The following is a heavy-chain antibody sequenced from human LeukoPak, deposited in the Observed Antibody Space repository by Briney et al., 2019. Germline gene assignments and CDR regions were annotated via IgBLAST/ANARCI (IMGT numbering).Heavy chain of an antibody. D-gene: IGHD1-26*01. CDR3: ARAYSRSYSHFDD. Sequence: SETLSLTRTVSGGSLSGYYWSWIRQPPRKGLEWIGYIYTSGSTNYDPSLKRRVTISVDTSKNQFSLRLSSVTAADTAMYFCARAYSRSYSHFDDWGQGTLVTVSS. J-gene: IGHJ4*02. CDR1: GGSLSGYY. V-gene: IGHV4-4*09. CDR2: IYTSGST.